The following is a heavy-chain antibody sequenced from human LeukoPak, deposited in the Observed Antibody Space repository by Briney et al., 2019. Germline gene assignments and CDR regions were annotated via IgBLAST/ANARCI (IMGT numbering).Heavy chain of an antibody. CDR1: GGSFSGYY. CDR2: INHSGST. CDR3: ASQGHHGRIVGTTLSYFYMDV. V-gene: IGHV4-34*01. D-gene: IGHD1-26*01. Sequence: SETLSLTCAVYGGSFSGYYWSWIRQPPGKGLEWIGEINHSGSTNYNPSLKSRVTISVDTSKNQFSLKLSSVTAADTAFYYCASQGHHGRIVGTTLSYFYMDVWGKGTTVTVSS. J-gene: IGHJ6*03.